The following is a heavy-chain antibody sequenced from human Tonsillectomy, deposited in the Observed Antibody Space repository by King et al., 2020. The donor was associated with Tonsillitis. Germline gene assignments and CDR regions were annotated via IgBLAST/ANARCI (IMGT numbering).Heavy chain of an antibody. J-gene: IGHJ6*02. CDR1: GFTFSSYG. CDR2: ISSDGTNK. D-gene: IGHD5-18*01. CDR3: AKERLGGYSYGLGGMDV. V-gene: IGHV3-30*18. Sequence: VQLVESGGGVVQPGRSLRLSCAASGFTFSSYGMHWVRQAPGKGLEWVAVISSDGTNKYYADSVKGRFTISRDNSKNTLYLQMNSLRAEDTAVYYCAKERLGGYSYGLGGMDVWGQGTTVTVSS.